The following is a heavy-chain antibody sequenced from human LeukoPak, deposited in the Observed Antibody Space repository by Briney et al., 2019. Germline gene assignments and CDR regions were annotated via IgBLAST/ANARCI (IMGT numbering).Heavy chain of an antibody. J-gene: IGHJ4*02. CDR1: GYTFTSYD. CDR3: ARRIAVAGTFGY. Sequence: ASVKVSCKASGYTFTSYDIDWVRQATGQGLEWMGWMNPNSGNTGYAQKFQGRVTMTRNTSISTAYMELSSLRSEDTAVYYCARRIAVAGTFGYWGQGTLVTVSS. D-gene: IGHD6-19*01. V-gene: IGHV1-8*02. CDR2: MNPNSGNT.